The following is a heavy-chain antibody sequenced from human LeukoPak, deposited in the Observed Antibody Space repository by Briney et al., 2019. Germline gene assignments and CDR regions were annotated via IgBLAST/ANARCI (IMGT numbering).Heavy chain of an antibody. Sequence: GASVKVSCKASGYTFINYDIMWVRQATGQGLEWMGWMNSNSGNTGYAQKFQGRVTMTRDTPMSTAYMELSSLRFEDTAVYYCTRGRGGTIVRGYMDYWGQGTLVTVSS. V-gene: IGHV1-8*01. CDR2: MNSNSGNT. D-gene: IGHD3-10*01. J-gene: IGHJ4*02. CDR3: TRGRGGTIVRGYMDY. CDR1: GYTFINYD.